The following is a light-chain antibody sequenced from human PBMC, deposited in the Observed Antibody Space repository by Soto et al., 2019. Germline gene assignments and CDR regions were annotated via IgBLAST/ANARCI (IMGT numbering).Light chain of an antibody. Sequence: EILLRQSPATLSLSPGERATLSCRASQSVSSYLAWYQQKPGQAPRLLIYDASNRATGIPARFSGSGSGTDFTLTISSLEPEDFAVYYCQQRSNWPPFTFGPGTKVDIK. CDR1: QSVSSY. CDR2: DAS. J-gene: IGKJ3*01. CDR3: QQRSNWPPFT. V-gene: IGKV3-11*01.